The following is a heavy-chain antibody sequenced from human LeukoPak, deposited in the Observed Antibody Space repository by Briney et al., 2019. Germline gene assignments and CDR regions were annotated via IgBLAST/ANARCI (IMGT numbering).Heavy chain of an antibody. Sequence: GGSLRLSCAASGFTFDDYAMHWVRQAPGKGPEWVSGISWNSGSIGYADSVKGRFTISRDNAKNTLHLQMNSVRVEDRAVYYCTRRRSFGGVIIRSGGAFDIWGQGTTVTVSS. CDR2: ISWNSGSI. CDR3: TRRRSFGGVIIRSGGAFDI. J-gene: IGHJ3*02. CDR1: GFTFDDYA. V-gene: IGHV3-9*01. D-gene: IGHD3-16*02.